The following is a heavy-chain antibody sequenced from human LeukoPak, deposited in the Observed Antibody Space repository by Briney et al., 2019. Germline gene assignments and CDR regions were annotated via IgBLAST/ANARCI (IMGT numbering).Heavy chain of an antibody. CDR3: ARHRDTYFDY. Sequence: GGSLRLSCAASGFTFSSYWMTWVRQAPGKGLEWVANIKHDGSEKYYVDSVRGRFTISRDNAENSLYLQVNSLSAEDTAVYSCARHRDTYFDYWGQGTLVTVSS. V-gene: IGHV3-7*01. CDR1: GFTFSSYW. J-gene: IGHJ4*02. CDR2: IKHDGSEK. D-gene: IGHD5-24*01.